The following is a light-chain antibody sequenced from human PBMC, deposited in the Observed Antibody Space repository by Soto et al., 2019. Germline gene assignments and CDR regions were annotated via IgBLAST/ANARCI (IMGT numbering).Light chain of an antibody. CDR2: KAS. Sequence: DIQMTQSPSTLSASVGDRVTITCRASQSISVWLAWYQQKAGKAPNLLIYKASRLESGVPSRFSGSGSETEFTLTISGLQPGDSATYYCLQSHSTPLTFGQGTRLDI. V-gene: IGKV1-5*03. J-gene: IGKJ5*01. CDR3: LQSHSTPLT. CDR1: QSISVW.